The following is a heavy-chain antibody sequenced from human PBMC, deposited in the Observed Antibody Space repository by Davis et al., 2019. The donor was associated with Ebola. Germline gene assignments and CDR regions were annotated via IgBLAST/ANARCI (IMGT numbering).Heavy chain of an antibody. Sequence: GESLKISCAVSGFTFSSSWMSWVRQGPGKGLEWVAEIDEDGSKKDYVDSVKGRFTISRDNAKNSLYLQMNSLRVEDTAVYYCATFEVGTSWGQGVLVTVSS. V-gene: IGHV3-7*01. CDR2: IDEDGSKK. D-gene: IGHD3-3*01. CDR1: GFTFSSSW. CDR3: ATFEVGTS. J-gene: IGHJ5*02.